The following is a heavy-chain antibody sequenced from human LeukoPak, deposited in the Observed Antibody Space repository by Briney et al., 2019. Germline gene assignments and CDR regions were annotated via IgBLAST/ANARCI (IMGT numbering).Heavy chain of an antibody. J-gene: IGHJ4*02. Sequence: QAGGSLRLSCAASGFTFSNYEMNWIRQAPGKGLEWISYISNSGNTKYYADSVKGRFTISRDNAKNSLYLQMNSLRVEDTAVYYCARDLRSSGWYDTRRIHDYWGQGTLVTVSS. CDR2: ISNSGNTK. CDR3: ARDLRSSGWYDTRRIHDY. D-gene: IGHD6-19*01. V-gene: IGHV3-48*03. CDR1: GFTFSNYE.